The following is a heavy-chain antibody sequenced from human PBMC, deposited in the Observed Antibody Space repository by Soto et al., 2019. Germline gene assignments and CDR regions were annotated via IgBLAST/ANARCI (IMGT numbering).Heavy chain of an antibody. CDR2: IFPSGST. J-gene: IGHJ2*01. CDR1: GGSISSGGFS. D-gene: IGHD1-26*01. CDR3: AIEAGSGSPDWYFNL. Sequence: QLQLQESGAELLKPSQTLSHTCAVSGGSISSGGFSWSWIRQPPGKGVEWIGYIFPSGSTYYNPSLQSRVTISVDTSKNQFSLNMSSVAAADTAVYYCAIEAGSGSPDWYFNLWGRGTLVTVSS. V-gene: IGHV4-30-2*01.